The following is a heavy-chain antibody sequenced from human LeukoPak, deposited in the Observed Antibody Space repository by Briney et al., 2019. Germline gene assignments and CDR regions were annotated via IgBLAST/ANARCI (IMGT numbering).Heavy chain of an antibody. J-gene: IGHJ4*02. CDR2: ISSSSSYI. Sequence: GGSLRLFCAASGFTFSSHSMRWVRHAPGKGLEWVSSISSSSSYIYYADSVKGRFTISRDNAKNSLYLQMNSLRAEDTAVYYCARGGKGAAAGTFVYWGQGTLVTVSS. CDR3: ARGGKGAAAGTFVY. V-gene: IGHV3-21*01. CDR1: GFTFSSHS. D-gene: IGHD6-13*01.